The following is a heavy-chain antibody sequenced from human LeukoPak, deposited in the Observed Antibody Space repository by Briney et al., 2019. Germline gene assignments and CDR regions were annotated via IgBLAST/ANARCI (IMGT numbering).Heavy chain of an antibody. J-gene: IGHJ5*02. CDR2: INPNSGGT. Sequence: ASVKVSCKASGYTFTGCYMHWVRQAPGQGLEWMGWINPNSGGTNYAQKFQGRVTMTRDTSISTAYMELSRLRSDDTAVYYCARLTKPMVRGVTPWFDPWGQGTLVTVSS. D-gene: IGHD3-10*01. CDR1: GYTFTGCY. V-gene: IGHV1-2*02. CDR3: ARLTKPMVRGVTPWFDP.